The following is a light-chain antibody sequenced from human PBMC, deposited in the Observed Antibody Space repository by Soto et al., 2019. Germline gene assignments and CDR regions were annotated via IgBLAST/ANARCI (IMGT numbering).Light chain of an antibody. CDR1: QSVLYSSNNKDY. V-gene: IGKV4-1*01. CDR2: WAS. CDR3: QQYYSTLPVT. J-gene: IGKJ1*01. Sequence: DIVMTQSPDSLAVSLGERATIKCKSSQSVLYSSNNKDYLAWYQQKPGQPPKLLIYWASIRESGVPDRFSGSGSGTDLTLTISSLQAEDVAVYYCQQYYSTLPVTFGQGTRVEIK.